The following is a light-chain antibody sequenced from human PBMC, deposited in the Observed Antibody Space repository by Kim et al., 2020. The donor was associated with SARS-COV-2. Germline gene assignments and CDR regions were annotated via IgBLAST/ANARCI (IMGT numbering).Light chain of an antibody. CDR2: GAS. CDR1: QSVSSN. V-gene: IGKV3-15*01. CDR3: QQYNKWPSLT. J-gene: IGKJ4*01. Sequence: SPGERATLSCRASQSVSSNLAWYQQKPGQAPRLLIYGASTRATGCPARFSGSGSGTEFTLTISSLQSEDFALYYCQQYNKWPSLTFGGGTKVDIK.